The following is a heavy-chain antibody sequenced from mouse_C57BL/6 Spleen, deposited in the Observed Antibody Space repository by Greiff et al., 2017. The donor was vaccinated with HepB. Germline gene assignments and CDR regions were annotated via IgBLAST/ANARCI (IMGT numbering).Heavy chain of an antibody. CDR2: IDPSDSET. V-gene: IGHV1-52*01. CDR1: GYTFTSYW. Sequence: QVQLQQPGAELVRPGSSVKLSCKASGYTFTSYWMHWVKQRPIQGLEWIGNIDPSDSETHYNQKFKDKATLTVDKSSSTAYMQLSSLTSEDSAVYYCASGGGSYSPFAYWGQGTLVTVSA. J-gene: IGHJ3*01. CDR3: ASGGGSYSPFAY. D-gene: IGHD2-12*01.